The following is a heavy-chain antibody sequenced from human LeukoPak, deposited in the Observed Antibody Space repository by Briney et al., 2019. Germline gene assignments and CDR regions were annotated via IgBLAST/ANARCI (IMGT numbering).Heavy chain of an antibody. Sequence: PSETLSLTCTVSVGSISSSSYYWGWIRQPPGKGLEWIGSIYYSGSTYYNPSLKSRVTISVDTSENQFSLKLSSVTAADTAVYYCARQSSSRHFDYWGQGTLVTVSS. CDR3: ARQSSSRHFDY. CDR1: VGSISSSSYY. J-gene: IGHJ4*02. D-gene: IGHD6-13*01. CDR2: IYYSGST. V-gene: IGHV4-39*01.